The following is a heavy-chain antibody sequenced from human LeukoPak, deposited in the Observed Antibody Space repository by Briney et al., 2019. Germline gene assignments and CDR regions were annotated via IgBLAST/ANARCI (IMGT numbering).Heavy chain of an antibody. V-gene: IGHV4-59*01. Sequence: SETLSLTCAVSGGSISSYYWSWIRQPPGKGLEWIGYIYYSGSTNYNPSLKSRVTISVDTSKNQFSLKLSSVTAADTAVYYCASSSGWTYYFDYWGQGTLVTVSS. CDR1: GGSISSYY. J-gene: IGHJ4*02. D-gene: IGHD6-19*01. CDR3: ASSSGWTYYFDY. CDR2: IYYSGST.